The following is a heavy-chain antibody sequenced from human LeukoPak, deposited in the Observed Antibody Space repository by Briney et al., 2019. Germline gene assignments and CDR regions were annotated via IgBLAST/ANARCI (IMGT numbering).Heavy chain of an antibody. CDR2: INPNSGGT. CDR3: ARGDIVVVPAVNWFDP. D-gene: IGHD2-2*01. V-gene: IGHV1-2*02. CDR1: GYTFTGYY. Sequence: ASVKVSCKASGYTFTGYYMHWVRQAPGQGLEWMVWINPNSGGTNYAQKFQGRVTMTRDTSISTAYMELSRLRSDDTAVYYCARGDIVVVPAVNWFDPWGQGTLVTVSS. J-gene: IGHJ5*02.